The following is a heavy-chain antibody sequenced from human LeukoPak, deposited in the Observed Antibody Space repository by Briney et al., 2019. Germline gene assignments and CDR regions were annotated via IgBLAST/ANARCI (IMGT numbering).Heavy chain of an antibody. Sequence: PSQTLFLTCTVSVGSISSGGYYWSWIRHHPGKGLEWIGYIYYSGSTYYNPSLKSRVTISVDTSKNQFSLKLSAVTAADTAVYYCARVLEMATTIYFFDYWGQGTLVTVSS. J-gene: IGHJ4*02. V-gene: IGHV4-31*03. CDR3: ARVLEMATTIYFFDY. D-gene: IGHD5-24*01. CDR1: VGSISSGGYY. CDR2: IYYSGST.